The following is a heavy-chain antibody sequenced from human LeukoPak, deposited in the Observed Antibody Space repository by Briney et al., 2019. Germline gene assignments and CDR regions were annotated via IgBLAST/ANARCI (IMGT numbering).Heavy chain of an antibody. J-gene: IGHJ3*02. CDR2: IDWDDDK. CDR1: GFSLSTSGMC. CDR3: ARIFGYGDAFDI. D-gene: IGHD3-16*01. V-gene: IGHV2-70*11. Sequence: SGPALVKPTQTLTLTCTFSGFSLSTSGMCVSWIRRPPGKALEWLARIDWDDDKYYSTSLKTRLTISKDTSKNQVVLTMTNMDPVDTATYYCARIFGYGDAFDIWGQGTMVTVSS.